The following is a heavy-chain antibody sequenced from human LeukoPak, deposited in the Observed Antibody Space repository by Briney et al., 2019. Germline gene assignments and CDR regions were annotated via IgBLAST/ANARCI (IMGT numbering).Heavy chain of an antibody. CDR1: GFTFSNYS. J-gene: IGHJ2*01. V-gene: IGHV3-23*01. D-gene: IGHD3-22*01. Sequence: GSLRLSCAASGFTFSNYSMNWVRQAPGKGLEWVSSISDSDGSTYYADSVKGRFTISRDNSKNTLYLQMNSLRAEDTAVYYCAKDGYYDSSAYYYVRYFDLWGRGTLVTVSS. CDR2: ISDSDGST. CDR3: AKDGYYDSSAYYYVRYFDL.